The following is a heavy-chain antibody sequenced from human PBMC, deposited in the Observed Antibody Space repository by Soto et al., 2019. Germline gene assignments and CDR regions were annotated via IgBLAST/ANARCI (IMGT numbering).Heavy chain of an antibody. CDR1: GGTFSDLA. J-gene: IGHJ4*02. Sequence: QVHLVQSGAEVKKPGSSVKVSCKTSGGTFSDLAFSWVRQAPRQGLEWVGGIIPLFGTPNYARECQGRVSISADESSNTVYMELRSLRSEDTAVYYCASERVAEMATGGYFDNWGQGTLVTVSS. CDR2: IIPLFGTP. D-gene: IGHD5-12*01. CDR3: ASERVAEMATGGYFDN. V-gene: IGHV1-69*01.